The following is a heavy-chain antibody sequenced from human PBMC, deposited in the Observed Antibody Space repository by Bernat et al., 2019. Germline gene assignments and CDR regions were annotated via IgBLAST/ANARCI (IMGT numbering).Heavy chain of an antibody. Sequence: EVQLVESGGGLVQPGGSLRLSCAASGFTFSSYAMSWVRQAPGKGLEWVSAISGSGGSTYYADAGKGRFTISRDNSKTTLYLKMNSLRAEDTAVYYCAKGVLRDMDVWGKGTTVTVSS. D-gene: IGHD3-3*01. J-gene: IGHJ6*03. CDR2: ISGSGGST. CDR3: AKGVLRDMDV. CDR1: GFTFSSYA. V-gene: IGHV3-23*04.